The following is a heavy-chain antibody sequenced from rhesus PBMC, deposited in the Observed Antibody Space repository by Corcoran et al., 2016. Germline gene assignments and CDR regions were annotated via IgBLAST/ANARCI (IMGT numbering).Heavy chain of an antibody. J-gene: IGHJ4*01. V-gene: IGHV4-122*02. Sequence: QVQLQESGPGLVKPSETLSLTCAVSGGSISSDYYYWSWSRQPPGKGLEWIGYITYSGSTNYNPSLKSRVTISRDTSKNQFSLNLNSVTAADTAVYYCAKSLPLAAAGPFDYWGQGVLVTVSS. CDR2: ITYSGST. D-gene: IGHD6S26*01. CDR3: AKSLPLAAAGPFDY. CDR1: GGSISSDYYY.